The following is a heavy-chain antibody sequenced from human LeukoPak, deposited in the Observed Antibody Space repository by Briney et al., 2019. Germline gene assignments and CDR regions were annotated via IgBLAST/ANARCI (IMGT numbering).Heavy chain of an antibody. D-gene: IGHD6-6*01. CDR2: IRYDGSNK. CDR1: GFTFSSYG. Sequence: PGGSLRLSCAASGFTFSSYGMHWVRQAPGKGLEWVAFIRYDGSNKYYADSVKGRFTISRDNSKNTLYLQMNSLRAEDTAVYYCAKDRGYSSSSGYYYMDVWGKGTTVNVSS. J-gene: IGHJ6*03. V-gene: IGHV3-30*02. CDR3: AKDRGYSSSSGYYYMDV.